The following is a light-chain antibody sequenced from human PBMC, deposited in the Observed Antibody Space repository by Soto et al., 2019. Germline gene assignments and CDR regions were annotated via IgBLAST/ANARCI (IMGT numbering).Light chain of an antibody. V-gene: IGKV1-27*01. CDR1: QDISVY. CDR3: PTFNTAPLT. CDR2: SAS. J-gene: IGKJ5*01. Sequence: DIQMTQSPSSLSASVGDRVTITCRASQDISVYLAWYQQKPGKVPKLLIYSASTLQSGVPSRFSGSGSGTDFTLTISSLQPEDVATYYCPTFNTAPLTFGQGTRLEIK.